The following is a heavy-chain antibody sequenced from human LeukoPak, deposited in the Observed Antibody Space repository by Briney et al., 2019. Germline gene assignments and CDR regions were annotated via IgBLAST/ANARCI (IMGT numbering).Heavy chain of an antibody. Sequence: GGSLRLSCAASGFTFSSYGMHWVRQAPGKGLEWVAVISYDGSNKYYADSVKGRFTISRDSSKNTLYLQMNSLRAEDTAVYYCAKDLGLVGATDDYWGQGTLVTVSS. J-gene: IGHJ4*02. CDR2: ISYDGSNK. V-gene: IGHV3-30*18. CDR3: AKDLGLVGATDDY. CDR1: GFTFSSYG. D-gene: IGHD1-26*01.